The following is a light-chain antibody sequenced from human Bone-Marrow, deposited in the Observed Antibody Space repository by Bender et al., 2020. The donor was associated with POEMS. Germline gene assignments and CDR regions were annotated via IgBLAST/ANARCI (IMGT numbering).Light chain of an antibody. CDR2: DVT. CDR3: SSYAGDSSYV. Sequence: QSALTQPPSASGSPGQSVTISCTGTRSDVGTYNFVSWYQQDPGKAPKLLIYDVTKRPSAVPHRISGSKSGNTASLTVSGLQADDEADYYCSSYAGDSSYVFGTGTKVTVV. V-gene: IGLV2-8*01. J-gene: IGLJ1*01. CDR1: RSDVGTYNF.